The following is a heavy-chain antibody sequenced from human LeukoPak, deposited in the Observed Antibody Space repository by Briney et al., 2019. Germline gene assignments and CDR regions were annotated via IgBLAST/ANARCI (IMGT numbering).Heavy chain of an antibody. Sequence: ASVKVSCKASGYTFTGYYMHWVRQAPGQGLEWMGWINPNSGGTNYAQKFQGRVTMTRDTSISTAYMELSRLRSDDTAVYYCARDLRRITMVRLPLDYWGQGTLVTVSS. V-gene: IGHV1-2*02. J-gene: IGHJ4*02. CDR2: INPNSGGT. CDR3: ARDLRRITMVRLPLDY. CDR1: GYTFTGYY. D-gene: IGHD3-10*01.